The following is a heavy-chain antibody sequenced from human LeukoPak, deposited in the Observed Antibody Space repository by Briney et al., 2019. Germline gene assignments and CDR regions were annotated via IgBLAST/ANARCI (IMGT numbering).Heavy chain of an antibody. D-gene: IGHD2-15*01. J-gene: IGHJ4*02. CDR1: GFTFDDYT. V-gene: IGHV3-43*01. CDR3: AKDRFRYCSGGSCHPFDY. Sequence: PGGSLRLSCAASGFTFDDYTMHWVRQAPGKGLEWVSLISWDGGSTYYADSVKGRFTLSRDNSKNSLYLQMNSLRTEDTALYYCAKDRFRYCSGGSCHPFDYWGQGTLVTVSS. CDR2: ISWDGGST.